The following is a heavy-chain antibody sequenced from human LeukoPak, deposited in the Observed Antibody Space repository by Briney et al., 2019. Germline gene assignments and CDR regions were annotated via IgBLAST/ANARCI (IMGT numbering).Heavy chain of an antibody. V-gene: IGHV3-30-3*01. CDR2: ISYDGSNK. CDR3: ARERSPVSRNHYYYYYYMDV. J-gene: IGHJ6*03. CDR1: GFTFSSYA. Sequence: AGGSLRLSCAASGFTFSSYAMHWVRQAPGKGLEWVAVISYDGSNKYYADSVKGRFTISRDNSKNTLYLQMNSLRAEDTAVYYCARERSPVSRNHYYYYYYMDVWGKGTTVTVSS.